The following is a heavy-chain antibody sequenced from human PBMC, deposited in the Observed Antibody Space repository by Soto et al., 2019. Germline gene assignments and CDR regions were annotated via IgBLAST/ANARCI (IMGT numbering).Heavy chain of an antibody. V-gene: IGHV1-46*01. Sequence: ASVKVSCKASGYTFTSYYMHWVRQAPGQGLEWMGIINPSGGSTSYAQKFQGRVTMTRDTSTSTVYMELSSLRSEDTAVYYCARGRIVVVITTHDAFDIWGQGTMVTVS. CDR3: ARGRIVVVITTHDAFDI. J-gene: IGHJ3*02. D-gene: IGHD3-22*01. CDR1: GYTFTSYY. CDR2: INPSGGST.